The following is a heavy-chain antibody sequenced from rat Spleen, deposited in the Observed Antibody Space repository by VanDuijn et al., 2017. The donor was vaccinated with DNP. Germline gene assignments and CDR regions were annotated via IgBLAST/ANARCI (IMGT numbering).Heavy chain of an antibody. J-gene: IGHJ2*01. V-gene: IGHV3-1*01. D-gene: IGHD1-9*01. Sequence: EVQLQESGPGLVKPSQSLSLTCSVTAYSITSNYWGWIRKFPGNKMEWMGYISYSGRTSYNPSLKSRISITRDTSKNQFFLQLNSVTTEDTATYYCARRDYGYNSFDYWGQGVMVTVSS. CDR3: ARRDYGYNSFDY. CDR2: ISYSGRT. CDR1: AYSITSNY.